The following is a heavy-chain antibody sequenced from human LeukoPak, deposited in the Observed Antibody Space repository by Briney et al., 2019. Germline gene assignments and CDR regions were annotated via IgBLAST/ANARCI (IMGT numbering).Heavy chain of an antibody. CDR3: ARSALDYYDSSGLDRFDP. CDR2: IKQDGSEK. V-gene: IGHV3-7*01. CDR1: GFTFSSYW. J-gene: IGHJ5*02. D-gene: IGHD3-22*01. Sequence: GGSLRHSCAASGFTFSSYWMSWVRQAPGKGLEWVANIKQDGSEKYYVDSVKGRFTISRDNAKNSLYLQMNSLRAEDTAVYYCARSALDYYDSSGLDRFDPWGQGTLVTVSS.